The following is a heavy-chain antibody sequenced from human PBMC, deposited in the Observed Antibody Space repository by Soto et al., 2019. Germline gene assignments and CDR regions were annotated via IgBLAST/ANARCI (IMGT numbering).Heavy chain of an antibody. V-gene: IGHV4-59*01. CDR3: ARDHWNDGSLGC. D-gene: IGHD1-1*01. Sequence: QVQLQESGPGLVKPSETLSLTCTVSGGSISSYYWGWIRQPPGKGLEWIGYIYYSGSTNYNPSLKSRVTISVDTSKNQFSLRLTSVTAADTAVYYCARDHWNDGSLGCWGQGTLVTVSS. CDR1: GGSISSYY. J-gene: IGHJ4*02. CDR2: IYYSGST.